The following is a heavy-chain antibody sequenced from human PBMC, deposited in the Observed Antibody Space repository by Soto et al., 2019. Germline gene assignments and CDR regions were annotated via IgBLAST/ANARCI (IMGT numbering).Heavy chain of an antibody. CDR2: IIPSFPTT. D-gene: IGHD6-13*01. V-gene: IGHV1-69*01. J-gene: IGHJ4*02. CDR1: GGNFKNFA. Sequence: QVQLVQSGSEVRKPGSSVTVSCKASGGNFKNFAISWVRQAPGQGLEWMGGIIPSFPTTKYTEKFHDRVTITADEGTTTVYLELSGLRSDDTAIYYCASAGVGQQPRFYVFDFWGPGTLVTVSS. CDR3: ASAGVGQQPRFYVFDF.